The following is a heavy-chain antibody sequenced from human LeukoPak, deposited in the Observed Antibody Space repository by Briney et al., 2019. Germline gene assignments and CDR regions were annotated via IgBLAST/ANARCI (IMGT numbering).Heavy chain of an antibody. Sequence: ASVKVSCKASGYTFTSYDINWVRQATGQGLEWMGWMNPNSGNTGYAQKFQGRVTMTRNTSISTAYMELSSLRSEDTAVYYCARGKAGRGSHRHNWWLDPWGQGTLVTVSS. V-gene: IGHV1-8*01. CDR3: ARGKAGRGSHRHNWWLDP. D-gene: IGHD1-26*01. CDR2: MNPNSGNT. CDR1: GYTFTSYD. J-gene: IGHJ5*02.